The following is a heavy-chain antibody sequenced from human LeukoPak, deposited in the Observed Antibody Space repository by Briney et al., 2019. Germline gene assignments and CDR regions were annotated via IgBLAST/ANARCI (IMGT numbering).Heavy chain of an antibody. V-gene: IGHV3-74*01. Sequence: GGSLRLSCAASGFTFNSYWMNWVRQAPGKGLLWVSHMSSDGTITSYADSVKGRFTISRDNAKNTLYLQMNSLRAEDTGVYYCASRGFLNYWGQGTLVTVSS. CDR3: ASRGFLNY. CDR2: MSSDGTIT. CDR1: GFTFNSYW. J-gene: IGHJ4*02.